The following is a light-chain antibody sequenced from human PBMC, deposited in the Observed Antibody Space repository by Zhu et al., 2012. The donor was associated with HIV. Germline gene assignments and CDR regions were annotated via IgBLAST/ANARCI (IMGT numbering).Light chain of an antibody. CDR3: QQSYSKPFT. Sequence: DIQMTQSPSSLSASVGDRVTITCRASQSINIHLNWYQQKPGKAPKLLIYAASTLQSGVPSRFSGGGSGTDFTLTISSLQPEDFATYYCQQSYSKPFTFGPGTKVDIK. CDR1: QSINIH. V-gene: IGKV1-39*01. CDR2: AAS. J-gene: IGKJ3*01.